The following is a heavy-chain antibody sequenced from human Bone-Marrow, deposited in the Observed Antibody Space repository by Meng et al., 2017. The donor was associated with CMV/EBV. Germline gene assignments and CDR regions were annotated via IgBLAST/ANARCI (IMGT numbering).Heavy chain of an antibody. CDR2: INPNSGGT. CDR3: AWGSETYYFDY. J-gene: IGHJ4*02. V-gene: IGHV1-2*02. CDR1: GYPFTAYY. Sequence: QVQLVQSGAEVKKPGASVKVSCKASGYPFTAYYLHWVRQAPGQGLEWMGWINPNSGGTIYAQKLQGRVTMTTDTSTSTAYMELRSLRSDDTAVYYCAWGSETYYFDYWGQGTLVTVSS. D-gene: IGHD3-16*01.